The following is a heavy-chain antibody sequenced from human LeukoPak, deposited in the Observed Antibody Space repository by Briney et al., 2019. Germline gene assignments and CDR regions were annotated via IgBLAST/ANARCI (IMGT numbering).Heavy chain of an antibody. CDR2: TYYRSKWYN. J-gene: IGHJ6*02. CDR3: ARGGRLVDTAMVSVYYYYGMDV. V-gene: IGHV6-1*01. Sequence: PSQTLSLTCAISGDSVSSNTAARNWIRQSPSRGLEWLGRTYYRSKWYNDYAVSVKSRITINPDTSKNQFSLRLNSVTPEDTAVYYCARGGRLVDTAMVSVYYYYGMDVWGQGTTVTVSS. CDR1: GDSVSSNTAA. D-gene: IGHD5-18*01.